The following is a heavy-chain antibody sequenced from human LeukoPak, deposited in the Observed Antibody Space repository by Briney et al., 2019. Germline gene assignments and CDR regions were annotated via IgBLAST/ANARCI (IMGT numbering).Heavy chain of an antibody. Sequence: SETLSLTCTVSGGSISSYYWSWIRQPAGKGLEWIGRIYTSGSTNYNPSLKSRVTISVDTSKNQFSLKLSSVTAADTAVYYCAREYCSSTSCSLDYWGQGTLVTVSS. CDR1: GGSISSYY. CDR2: IYTSGST. D-gene: IGHD2-2*01. J-gene: IGHJ4*02. V-gene: IGHV4-4*07. CDR3: AREYCSSTSCSLDY.